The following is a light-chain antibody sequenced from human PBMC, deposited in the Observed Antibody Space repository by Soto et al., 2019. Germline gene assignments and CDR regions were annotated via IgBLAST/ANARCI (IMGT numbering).Light chain of an antibody. CDR1: QDISDY. J-gene: IGKJ4*01. CDR2: AAS. V-gene: IGKV1-9*01. Sequence: IQLPQSPAFLSASLGDRVAVACVARQDISDYLAWYQQRPGKAPKLLIYAASTLQSGVPSRFSGSASGTEFTLIICCLQPDDFATYYCQQYDNYPLTFGGGTKV. CDR3: QQYDNYPLT.